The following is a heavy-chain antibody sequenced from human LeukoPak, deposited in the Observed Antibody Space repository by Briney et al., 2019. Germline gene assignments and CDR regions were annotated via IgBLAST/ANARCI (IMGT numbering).Heavy chain of an antibody. Sequence: SETLSLTCTVSGGSVSTNSYYWSWIRQPAGKALEWIGRIYTSGSTNYNPSLKSRVTISVDTSKNQFSLKLSSVTAADTAVYYCAARRSSSCIDYWGQGTLVTVSS. CDR3: AARRSSSCIDY. CDR2: IYTSGST. V-gene: IGHV4-61*10. CDR1: GGSVSTNSYY. J-gene: IGHJ4*02. D-gene: IGHD6-13*01.